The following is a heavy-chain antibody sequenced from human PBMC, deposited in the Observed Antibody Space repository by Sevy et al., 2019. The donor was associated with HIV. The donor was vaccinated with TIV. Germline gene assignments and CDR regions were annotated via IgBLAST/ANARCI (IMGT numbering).Heavy chain of an antibody. V-gene: IGHV3-23*01. D-gene: IGHD3-3*01. CDR2: ISGSGTST. Sequence: GGSLRLSCAASGFSFSTYAMTWVRQAPGKGLEWVSGISGSGTSTYYTDSVKGRFTISRDNSKNTVYLQMNNLRAEDTAVYYCGKVSIFGVERFYDYWGQGTLVTVSS. J-gene: IGHJ4*02. CDR1: GFSFSTYA. CDR3: GKVSIFGVERFYDY.